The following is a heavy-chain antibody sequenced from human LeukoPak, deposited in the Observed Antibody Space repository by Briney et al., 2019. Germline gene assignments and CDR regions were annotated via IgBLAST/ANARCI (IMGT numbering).Heavy chain of an antibody. CDR3: ARDSYQNGLYGS. V-gene: IGHV3-66*01. Sequence: GGSLRLSCAASGFTFSSYGMHWVRQAPGKGLEWVSVIYSGGSTYYADSVKGRFTISRDNSKNTLYLQMNSLRAEDTAVYYCARDSYQNGLYGSWGQGTLVTVSS. CDR2: IYSGGST. J-gene: IGHJ5*02. D-gene: IGHD2-2*02. CDR1: GFTFSSYG.